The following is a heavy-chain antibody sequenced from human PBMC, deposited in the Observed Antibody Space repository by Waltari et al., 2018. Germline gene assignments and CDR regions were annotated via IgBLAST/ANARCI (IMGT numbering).Heavy chain of an antibody. CDR3: ARDPYCGGDCYSIGGDY. CDR2: ISSSSSYI. Sequence: EVQLVESGGGLVKPGGSLRLSCAASGFTFSSYSMNWVRQAPGKGLEWVSSISSSSSYIYYADSVKGRFTISRDNAKNSLYLQMNSLRAEDTALYYCARDPYCGGDCYSIGGDYWGQGTLVTVSS. V-gene: IGHV3-21*01. D-gene: IGHD2-21*01. CDR1: GFTFSSYS. J-gene: IGHJ4*02.